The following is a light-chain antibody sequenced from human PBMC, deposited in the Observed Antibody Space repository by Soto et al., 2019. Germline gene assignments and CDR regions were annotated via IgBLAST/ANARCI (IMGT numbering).Light chain of an antibody. J-gene: IGKJ2*01. Sequence: IVLTQSPGTLSLSPGETATLSCRASQSVTSSNLAWYQQRPGQAPILLIYGASNRATGIAEKFSGSGSGADFRLTISRLEPEDFAVYYCQHYGASQYTFGQGTKLEIK. CDR3: QHYGASQYT. V-gene: IGKV3-20*01. CDR2: GAS. CDR1: QSVTSSN.